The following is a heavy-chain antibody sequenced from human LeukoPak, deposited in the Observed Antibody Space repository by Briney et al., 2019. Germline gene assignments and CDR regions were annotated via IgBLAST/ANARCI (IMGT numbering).Heavy chain of an antibody. V-gene: IGHV4-34*01. CDR3: ARSVRYDFWSGYYKISRGFDP. CDR2: INHSGST. Sequence: SETLSLTCAVYGGSFSGYYWSWLRQPPGKGLEWIGEINHSGSTNYNPSLKSRVTISVDTSKNQFSLKLSSVTAADTAVYYCARSVRYDFWSGYYKISRGFDPWGQGTLVTVSS. J-gene: IGHJ5*02. CDR1: GGSFSGYY. D-gene: IGHD3-3*01.